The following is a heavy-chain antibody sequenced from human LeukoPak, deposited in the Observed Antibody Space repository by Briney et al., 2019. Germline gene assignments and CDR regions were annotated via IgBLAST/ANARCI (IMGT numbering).Heavy chain of an antibody. CDR1: GFTFSSYW. CDR2: IKQDGSEK. Sequence: PGGSLRLSCAASGFTFSSYWMSWVRQAPGKGLEWVANIKQDGSEKYYVDSVKGRFTISRDNAKNSLYLQMNSLRAEDTAVYYCAREDYDILTDQQGAFGIWGQGTMVTVSS. J-gene: IGHJ3*02. D-gene: IGHD3-9*01. V-gene: IGHV3-7*01. CDR3: AREDYDILTDQQGAFGI.